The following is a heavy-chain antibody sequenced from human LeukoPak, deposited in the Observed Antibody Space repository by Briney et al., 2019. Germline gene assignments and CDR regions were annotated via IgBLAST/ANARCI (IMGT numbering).Heavy chain of an antibody. CDR3: ARPTHLMVWGV. V-gene: IGHV4-30-2*01. CDR2: IYHSGST. D-gene: IGHD3-10*01. Sequence: ASETLSLTCTVSGGSISSGGYYWSWIRQPPGKGLEWIGYIYHSGSTYYNPSLKSRVTISVDRSKNQFSLKLSSVTAADTAVYYCARPTHLMVWGVWGKGTTVTVSS. J-gene: IGHJ6*04. CDR1: GGSISSGGYY.